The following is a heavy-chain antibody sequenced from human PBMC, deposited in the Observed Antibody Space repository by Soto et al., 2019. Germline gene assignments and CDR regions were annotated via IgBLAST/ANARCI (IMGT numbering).Heavy chain of an antibody. CDR2: ISYDGSNK. J-gene: IGHJ6*02. Sequence: LRLSGAASGFTFSSYAMHWVRQAPGKGLEWVAVISYDGSNKYYADSVKGRFTISRDNSKNTLYLQMNSLRAEDTAVYYCARDPTIAARPSHYYYYGMDVWGQGTTVTVSS. D-gene: IGHD6-6*01. V-gene: IGHV3-30-3*01. CDR3: ARDPTIAARPSHYYYYGMDV. CDR1: GFTFSSYA.